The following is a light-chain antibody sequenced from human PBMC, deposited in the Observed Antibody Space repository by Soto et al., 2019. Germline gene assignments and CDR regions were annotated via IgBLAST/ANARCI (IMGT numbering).Light chain of an antibody. J-gene: IGKJ5*01. CDR2: GAS. V-gene: IGKV3-20*01. CDR3: QQYGSSPRGIT. CDR1: QSVSSSY. Sequence: EIGLTQSPGTLSLSPGERATLSCRASQSVSSSYLAWYQQKPGQAPRLLIYGASSRATGIPDRFSGSGSGTDFTLTISRLEPEDFAVYYCQQYGSSPRGITFGQGTRLEIK.